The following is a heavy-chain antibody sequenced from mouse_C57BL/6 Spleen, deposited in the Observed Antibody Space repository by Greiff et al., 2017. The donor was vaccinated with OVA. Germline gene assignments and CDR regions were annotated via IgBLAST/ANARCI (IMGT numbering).Heavy chain of an antibody. CDR2: IYPGDGAT. CDR3: ARGGAVTTVVDY. CDR1: GYAFSSSW. J-gene: IGHJ2*01. V-gene: IGHV1-82*01. D-gene: IGHD1-1*01. Sequence: QVQLQQSGPELVKPGASVKISCTASGYAFSSSWMNWVKQRPGKGLEWIGRIYPGDGATNYNGKFKGKATLTADKSSSTAYMQLSSLTSEDSAVYFGARGGAVTTVVDYWGQGTTLTVSS.